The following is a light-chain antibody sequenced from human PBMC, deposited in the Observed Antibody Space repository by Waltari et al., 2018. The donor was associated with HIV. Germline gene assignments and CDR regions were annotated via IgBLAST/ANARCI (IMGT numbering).Light chain of an antibody. Sequence: QSALTQPTSAAGSPGQSVTISCTGKTKAVGSYNHDSSYQHHPGKPPKLLIYEVFQRPSGVPDRFSGSKSGPTASLTVSGLQAEDEADYYCTSYAGRNTFVFGGGTMLTVL. J-gene: IGLJ2*01. V-gene: IGLV2-8*01. CDR3: TSYAGRNTFV. CDR2: EVF. CDR1: TKAVGSYNH.